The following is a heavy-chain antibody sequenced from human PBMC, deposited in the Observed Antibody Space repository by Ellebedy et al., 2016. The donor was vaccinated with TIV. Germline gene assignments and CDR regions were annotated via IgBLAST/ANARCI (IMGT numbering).Heavy chain of an antibody. V-gene: IGHV1-3*01. J-gene: IGHJ3*02. D-gene: IGHD6-19*01. CDR2: INAGNGNT. CDR1: GYTFTSYA. CDR3: AREYSSGWLTGAFDI. Sequence: ASVKVSCXASGYTFTSYAMHWVRQAPGQRLEWMGWINAGNGNTKYSQKFQGRVTITRDTSTSTVYMELSSLRSEDTAVYYCAREYSSGWLTGAFDIWGQGTMVTVSS.